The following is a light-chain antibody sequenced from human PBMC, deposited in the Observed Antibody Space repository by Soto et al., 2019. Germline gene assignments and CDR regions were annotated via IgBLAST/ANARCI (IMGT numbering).Light chain of an antibody. V-gene: IGKV1-8*01. J-gene: IGKJ1*01. CDR3: QQYYSYPGT. CDR2: AES. Sequence: AIRMTQSPSSLSASTGDRVTITCRASQGISSYLAWYQQKPGKAPKLLIYAESTLQSGVPSRFSGSGSGTDFTLTISCLQSEDFATYYCQQYYSYPGTCGQGTKVEIK. CDR1: QGISSY.